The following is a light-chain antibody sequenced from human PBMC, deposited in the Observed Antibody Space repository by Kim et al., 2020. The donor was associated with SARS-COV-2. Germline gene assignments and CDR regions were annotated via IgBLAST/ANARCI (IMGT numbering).Light chain of an antibody. Sequence: SYELTQPPSVSVVPGKTARITCGGNNIGSKSVHWYQQKPGQAPVLVIYYDSDRPSGIPERFSASNSGNTATLTIIRVEAGDEADYYCHVWDSTSDHWVFG. CDR2: YDS. V-gene: IGLV3-21*04. J-gene: IGLJ3*02. CDR1: NIGSKS. CDR3: HVWDSTSDHWV.